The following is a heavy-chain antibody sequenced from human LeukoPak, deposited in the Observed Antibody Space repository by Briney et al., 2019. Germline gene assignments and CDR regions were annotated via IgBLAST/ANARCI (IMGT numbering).Heavy chain of an antibody. CDR3: VRGDNRDY. Sequence: GGSLRLSCAASGFSFSTSTTNWVRQAPGEGLEWISSIGKTSRDMYYADSVRGRFTISRDNAKNSLFLLMNSLRVEDTSVYYCVRGDNRDYWGQGTLVTVSS. J-gene: IGHJ4*02. CDR2: IGKTSRDM. CDR1: GFSFSTST. V-gene: IGHV3-21*01. D-gene: IGHD1-14*01.